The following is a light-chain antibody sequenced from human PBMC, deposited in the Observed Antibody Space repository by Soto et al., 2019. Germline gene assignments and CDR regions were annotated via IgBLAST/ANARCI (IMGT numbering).Light chain of an antibody. J-gene: IGKJ2*01. CDR2: AAS. CDR3: QQSDSNPYT. CDR1: QSITTY. V-gene: IGKV1-39*01. Sequence: DLQMTQAPSSLSASVGDRVTISCRASQSITTYLNWYQHKPGKAPKLLIYAASSLQSGVPSRFSGSGSGTDFTLTISSLQPEDFATYYCQQSDSNPYTFGQGTKLEIK.